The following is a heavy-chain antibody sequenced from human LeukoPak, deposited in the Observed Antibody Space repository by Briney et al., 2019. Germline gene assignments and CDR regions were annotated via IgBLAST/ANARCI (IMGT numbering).Heavy chain of an antibody. CDR3: ARGLYSSSPGGYYYYYYMDV. CDR1: GGSFSGYY. CDR2: INHSGST. J-gene: IGHJ6*03. D-gene: IGHD6-13*01. Sequence: SETLSLTCAVYGGSFSGYYWSWIRQPPGKGLEWIGEINHSGSTNYNPSLKSRVTISVDTSKNQFSLKLSSVTAADTAVYYCARGLYSSSPGGYYYYYYMDVWGKGTTVTISS. V-gene: IGHV4-34*01.